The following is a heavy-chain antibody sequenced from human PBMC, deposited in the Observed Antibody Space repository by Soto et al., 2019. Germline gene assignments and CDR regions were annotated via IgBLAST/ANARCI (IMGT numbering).Heavy chain of an antibody. V-gene: IGHV3-7*04. D-gene: IGHD3-22*01. CDR1: GFTFTSYW. CDR2: IKQDGSEK. J-gene: IGHJ4*02. Sequence: AGGALRLSCAASGFTFTSYWISWGRQAPGKGLEWVANIKQDGSEKYYVDSVKGRFTISRDNAKNSLYLQMNSLRAEDTAVYYCARDYYDSSGYYPRFDYWGQGTLVTVSS. CDR3: ARDYYDSSGYYPRFDY.